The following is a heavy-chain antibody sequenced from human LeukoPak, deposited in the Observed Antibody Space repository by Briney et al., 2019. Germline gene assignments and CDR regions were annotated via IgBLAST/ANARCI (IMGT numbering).Heavy chain of an antibody. CDR2: INHSGST. CDR1: GGSSSKYF. Sequence: SETLSLTCAVYGGSSSKYFWTWIRQPPGKGLEWIGEINHSGSTNYNPSLKSRVTISLDLSKNQFSLKLSSVTAADTAVYYCARDGSGTENDYWGQGTLVTVSS. D-gene: IGHD3-10*01. J-gene: IGHJ4*02. CDR3: ARDGSGTENDY. V-gene: IGHV4-34*01.